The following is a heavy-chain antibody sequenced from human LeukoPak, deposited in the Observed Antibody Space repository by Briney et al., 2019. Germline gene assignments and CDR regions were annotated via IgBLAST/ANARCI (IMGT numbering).Heavy chain of an antibody. CDR2: IYYTGSA. Sequence: KPSETLSLTGTVSGDSISSSNYYWGWIRQPPGKGLEWIGYIYYTGSAYYNPSLKSRVTLSVDTSKSHFSLKLSSVTAADTAVYYCARHSGTYYADFDSWGQGTLVTVSS. V-gene: IGHV4-39*01. CDR1: GDSISSSNYY. J-gene: IGHJ4*02. CDR3: ARHSGTYYADFDS. D-gene: IGHD1-26*01.